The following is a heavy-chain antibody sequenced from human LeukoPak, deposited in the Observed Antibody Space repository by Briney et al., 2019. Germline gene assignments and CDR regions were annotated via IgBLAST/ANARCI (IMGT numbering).Heavy chain of an antibody. V-gene: IGHV3-21*01. J-gene: IGHJ4*02. D-gene: IGHD3-3*01. CDR3: ASFKGITIFGVVTSIVDY. CDR2: ISSSSSYI. Sequence: GGSLRLSCAASGFTFSSYSMNWVRQAPGKGLEWVSSISSSSSYIYHADSVKGRFTISRDNAKNSLYLQMNSLRAEDTAVYYCASFKGITIFGVVTSIVDYWGQGTLVTVSS. CDR1: GFTFSSYS.